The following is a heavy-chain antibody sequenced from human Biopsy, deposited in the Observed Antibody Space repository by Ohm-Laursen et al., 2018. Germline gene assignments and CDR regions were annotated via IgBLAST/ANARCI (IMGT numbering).Heavy chain of an antibody. D-gene: IGHD1-20*01. CDR3: ARGPRGLVAITATAYYFDF. Sequence: SSVKVSCKASGFSFTNYYLHWVRQAPGQGLQWMGRINPNNDNTVYAQQFQGRVTMTKDTSTSTVYMDLSSLTFDDSAVYYCARGPRGLVAITATAYYFDFWGQGNLVTVSS. CDR2: INPNNDNT. V-gene: IGHV1-46*01. J-gene: IGHJ4*02. CDR1: GFSFTNYY.